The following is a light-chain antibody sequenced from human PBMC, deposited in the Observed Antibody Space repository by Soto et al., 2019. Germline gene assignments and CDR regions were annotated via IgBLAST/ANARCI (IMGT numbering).Light chain of an antibody. CDR3: QQYHTWPIT. J-gene: IGKJ4*01. Sequence: EILLTQSPDTVSVSPGETATLSCRASQSLSSNLAWYQQKPGQAPRLLIFRASTRATGIPARFSATGSGTEFTLTISSLQSEDCAIYYCQQYHTWPITFGGGTKVDIK. V-gene: IGKV3-15*01. CDR1: QSLSSN. CDR2: RAS.